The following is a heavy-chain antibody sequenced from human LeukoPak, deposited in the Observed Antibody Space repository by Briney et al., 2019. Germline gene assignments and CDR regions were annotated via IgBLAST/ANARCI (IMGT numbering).Heavy chain of an antibody. V-gene: IGHV1-18*01. CDR2: ISTYNGNT. J-gene: IGHJ4*02. Sequence: ASVKVSCKPSGYTFSDFGIIWVRQAPGQGLEWMGWISTYNGNTNYAQKLQGRVAINTDTSTSTAYMELRSLRPDDTAVYYCARDCDRSGYYCYWGQGTLVTVSS. D-gene: IGHD3-22*01. CDR3: ARDCDRSGYYCY. CDR1: GYTFSDFG.